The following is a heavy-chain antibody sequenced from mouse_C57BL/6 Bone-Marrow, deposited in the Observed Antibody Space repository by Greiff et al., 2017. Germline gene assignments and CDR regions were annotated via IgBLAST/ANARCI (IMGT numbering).Heavy chain of an antibody. CDR3: ARRPHYYGSKGYFDV. D-gene: IGHD1-1*01. Sequence: EVKLMESGGGLVKPGGSLKLSCAASGFTFSSYTMSWVRQTPEKRLEWVATISGGGGNTYYPDSVKGRFTISRDNAKNTLYLQMSSLRSEDTALYYCARRPHYYGSKGYFDVWGTGTTVTVSS. CDR2: ISGGGGNT. V-gene: IGHV5-9*01. CDR1: GFTFSSYT. J-gene: IGHJ1*03.